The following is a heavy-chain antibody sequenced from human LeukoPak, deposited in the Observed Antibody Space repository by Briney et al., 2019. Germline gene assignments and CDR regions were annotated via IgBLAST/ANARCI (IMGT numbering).Heavy chain of an antibody. J-gene: IGHJ4*02. V-gene: IGHV1-18*01. CDR2: ISAYNGNT. CDR3: ARDPGDEWELRFDY. D-gene: IGHD1-26*01. CDR1: GYTFTSYG. Sequence: WASVKVSCTASGYTFTSYGISWVRQAPGQGLEWMGWISAYNGNTNYAQKLQGRVTMTTDTSTSTAYMELRSLRSDDTAVYYCARDPGDEWELRFDYWGQGTLVTVSS.